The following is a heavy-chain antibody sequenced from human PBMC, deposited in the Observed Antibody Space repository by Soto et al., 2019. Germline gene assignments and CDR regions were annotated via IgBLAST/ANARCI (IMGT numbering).Heavy chain of an antibody. CDR2: INHGGSI. CDR1: GGSFSGYY. D-gene: IGHD6-19*01. Sequence: TLSLTCAVYGGSFSGYYWSWIRQPPGKGLEWIGEINHGGSIHYNPSLKSRVTISAETSKNQFSLNLRSLTAADTALYYCARGSQWLDYWGQGALVTVSS. CDR3: ARGSQWLDY. J-gene: IGHJ4*02. V-gene: IGHV4-34*01.